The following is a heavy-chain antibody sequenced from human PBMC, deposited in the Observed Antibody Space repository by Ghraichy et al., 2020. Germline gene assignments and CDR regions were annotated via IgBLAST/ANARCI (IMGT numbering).Heavy chain of an antibody. Sequence: ASVKVSCKASGYTFTSYGISWVRQAPGQGLEWMGWISAYNGNTNYAQKLQGRVTMTTDTSTSTAYMELRSLRSDDTAVYYCARHYDFWSGYPYFDYWGQGTLVTVSS. V-gene: IGHV1-18*04. D-gene: IGHD3-3*01. CDR1: GYTFTSYG. CDR2: ISAYNGNT. J-gene: IGHJ4*02. CDR3: ARHYDFWSGYPYFDY.